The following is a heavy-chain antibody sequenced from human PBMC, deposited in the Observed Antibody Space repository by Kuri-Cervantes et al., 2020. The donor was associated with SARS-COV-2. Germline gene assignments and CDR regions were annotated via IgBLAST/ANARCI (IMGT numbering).Heavy chain of an antibody. V-gene: IGHV4-61*01. J-gene: IGHJ4*02. D-gene: IGHD3-10*01. CDR2: IYYSGST. CDR3: ARTLDYYGSGTYCFDY. Sequence: SETLSLTCIVSGGSVSSGSHYWSWIRQPPGKGLEWIGYIYYSGSTKYNPSLKSRVTMSVDTSKNRFSLKLNSVTPADTAVYYCARTLDYYGSGTYCFDYWGQGTLVTVSS. CDR1: GGSVSSGSHY.